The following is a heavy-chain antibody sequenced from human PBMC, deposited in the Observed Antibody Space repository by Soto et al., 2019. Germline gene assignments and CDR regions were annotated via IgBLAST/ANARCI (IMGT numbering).Heavy chain of an antibody. CDR3: ARRDYYDSTGYYTY. J-gene: IGHJ4*02. D-gene: IGHD3-22*01. CDR2: VHHSGST. CDR1: GGSISSLYW. V-gene: IGHV4-4*02. Sequence: PSETLSLTCAVSGGSISSLYWWSWVRQPPGKGLEWIGEVHHSGSTNYNPSLKSRVTISVDKSKNQFSLKLSSVTAADTAMYYCARRDYYDSTGYYTYWGQGALIT.